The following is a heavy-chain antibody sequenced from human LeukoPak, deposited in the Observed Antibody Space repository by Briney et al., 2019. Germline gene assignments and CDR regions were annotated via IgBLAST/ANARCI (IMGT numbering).Heavy chain of an antibody. CDR1: GFTFSSYW. CDR2: IKQDGSEK. Sequence: GGSLRLSCAASGFTFSSYWMSWVRQAPGKGLEWVANIKQDGSEKYYVDSVKGRFSISRDNAKNSLYLQMNSLRAEDTAVYHCAKDQHYYDSSGYYYVFDYWGQGTLVTVSS. CDR3: AKDQHYYDSSGYYYVFDY. V-gene: IGHV3-7*05. D-gene: IGHD3-22*01. J-gene: IGHJ4*02.